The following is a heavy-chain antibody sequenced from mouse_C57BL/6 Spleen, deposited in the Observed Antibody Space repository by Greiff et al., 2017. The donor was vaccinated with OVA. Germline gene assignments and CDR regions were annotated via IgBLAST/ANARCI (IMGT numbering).Heavy chain of an antibody. CDR3: ARRGGTAQATSSYAMDY. Sequence: VHLVESGPGLVAPSQSLSITCTVSGFSLTSYAISWVRQPPGEGLEWLGVIWTGGGTNYNSALKSRLSISKDNSKSQVFLKMNSLQTDDTARYYCARRGGTAQATSSYAMDYWGQGTSVTVSS. V-gene: IGHV2-9-1*01. CDR2: IWTGGGT. J-gene: IGHJ4*01. CDR1: GFSLTSYA. D-gene: IGHD3-2*02.